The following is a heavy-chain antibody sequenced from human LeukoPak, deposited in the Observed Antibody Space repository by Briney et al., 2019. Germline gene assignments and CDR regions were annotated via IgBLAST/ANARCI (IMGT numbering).Heavy chain of an antibody. J-gene: IGHJ4*02. Sequence: PGRSLRLSCAASGFTFDDYAMHWVRQAPGKGLEWVSGISWNSGTIGYAHSVKGRFTISRDNAKNSLYLQLNSLRPDDTALYYCEKNKPPPIPGAGFDYGAREPLFPVSP. CDR1: GFTFDDYA. CDR2: ISWNSGTI. V-gene: IGHV3-9*01. CDR3: EKNKPPPIPGAGFDY. D-gene: IGHD3-10*01.